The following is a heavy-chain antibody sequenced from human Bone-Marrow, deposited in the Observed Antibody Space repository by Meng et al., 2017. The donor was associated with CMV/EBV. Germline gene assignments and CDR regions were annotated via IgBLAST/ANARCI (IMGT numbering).Heavy chain of an antibody. CDR1: GFTFSNAW. CDR2: IKSKTDGGTT. Sequence: GGSLRLSCAASGFTFSNAWMSWVRQAPGKGLEWVGRIKSKTDGGTTDYAAPVKGRFTISRDDSKSIAYLQMHSLKTEDTAVYYCTRGGKHCTSTSCYTEGYYYYGMDVWGQGTTVTVSS. J-gene: IGHJ6*02. CDR3: TRGGKHCTSTSCYTEGYYYYGMDV. D-gene: IGHD2-2*02. V-gene: IGHV3-15*01.